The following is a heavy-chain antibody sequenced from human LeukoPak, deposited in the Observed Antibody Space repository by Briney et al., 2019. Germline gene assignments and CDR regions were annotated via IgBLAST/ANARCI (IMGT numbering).Heavy chain of an antibody. D-gene: IGHD5-18*01. Sequence: GGTLRLSCAASGFTFSTYAMSWVRQAPGKGLEWVSSISGRDGSTYYAASVKGRFTISRDNSKNTLYLQMNSLRAEDTAVYYFAGALHEYSYVLDYWGQGTLVTVSS. CDR3: AGALHEYSYVLDY. J-gene: IGHJ4*02. CDR2: ISGRDGST. CDR1: GFTFSTYA. V-gene: IGHV3-23*01.